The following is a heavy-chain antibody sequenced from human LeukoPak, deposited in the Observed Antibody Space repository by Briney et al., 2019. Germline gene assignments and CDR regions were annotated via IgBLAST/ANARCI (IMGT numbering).Heavy chain of an antibody. V-gene: IGHV4-38-2*02. CDR2: INHSGST. J-gene: IGHJ6*03. CDR3: ARGGPYYYYYYMDV. CDR1: GYSISSGYY. Sequence: KASETLSLTCTVSGYSISSGYYWGWIRQPPGKGLEWIGEINHSGSTNYNPSLKSRVTISVDTSKNQFSLKLSSVTAADTAVYYCARGGPYYYYYYMDVWGKGTTVTISS. D-gene: IGHD3/OR15-3a*01.